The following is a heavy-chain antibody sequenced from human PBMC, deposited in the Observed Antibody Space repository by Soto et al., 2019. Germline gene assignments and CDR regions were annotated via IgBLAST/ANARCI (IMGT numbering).Heavy chain of an antibody. V-gene: IGHV4-59*08. CDR3: AIQGLSGGSCPKCLDV. CDR2: IYYSGST. CDR1: GGSISSYY. Sequence: SETLSLTCTVSGGSISSYYWSWIRQPPGKGLEWIGYIYYSGSTNYNPSLKSRVTISVDTSKNQFSLKLSSVTAADTAVYYCAIQGLSGGSCPKCLDVWGKGTTVTVSS. J-gene: IGHJ6*04. D-gene: IGHD2-15*01.